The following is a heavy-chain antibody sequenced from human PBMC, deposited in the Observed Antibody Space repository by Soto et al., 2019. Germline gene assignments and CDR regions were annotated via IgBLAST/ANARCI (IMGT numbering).Heavy chain of an antibody. Sequence: SETLSLTCTVSGGSISSYYWSWIRQPPGKGLEWIGYIYYSGSTNYNPSLKSRVNISVDTSKNQFSLKLSSVTAADTAVYYCARTTYYYDSSGYYGYYFDYWGQGTLVTVSS. D-gene: IGHD3-22*01. V-gene: IGHV4-59*01. CDR3: ARTTYYYDSSGYYGYYFDY. CDR1: GGSISSYY. CDR2: IYYSGST. J-gene: IGHJ4*02.